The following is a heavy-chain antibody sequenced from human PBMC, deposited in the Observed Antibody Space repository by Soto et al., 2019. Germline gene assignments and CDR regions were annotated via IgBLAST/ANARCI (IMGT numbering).Heavy chain of an antibody. D-gene: IGHD3-22*01. V-gene: IGHV4-61*01. CDR2: IYYSGST. CDR3: ARDSYDSSGYPALDGMDV. J-gene: IGHJ6*02. CDR1: GGSVSSGSYY. Sequence: KASETLSLTCTVSGGSVSSGSYYWSWIRQPPGKGLEWIGYIYYSGSTNYNPSLKSRVTISVDTSKNQFSLKLSSVTAADTAVYYCARDSYDSSGYPALDGMDVWGQGTTVTVSS.